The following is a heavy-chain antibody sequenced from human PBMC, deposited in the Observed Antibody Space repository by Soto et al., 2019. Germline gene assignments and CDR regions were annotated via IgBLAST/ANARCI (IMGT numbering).Heavy chain of an antibody. V-gene: IGHV3-23*01. Sequence: GGSLRLSCAASGFTFSSYAMSWVRQDPGKGLEGGSGISGSGGCTYYADSVKGRFTISRDNSKNTLYLQMNSLRAEDSSVYYCAKGPILPSDSSGYYFFQHWGQGTLVTVSS. CDR1: GFTFSSYA. CDR3: AKGPILPSDSSGYYFFQH. J-gene: IGHJ1*01. CDR2: ISGSGGCT. D-gene: IGHD3-22*01.